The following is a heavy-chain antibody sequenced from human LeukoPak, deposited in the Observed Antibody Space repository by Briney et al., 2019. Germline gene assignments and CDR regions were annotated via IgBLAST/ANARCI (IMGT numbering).Heavy chain of an antibody. D-gene: IGHD6-6*01. CDR1: GGSISSYY. J-gene: IGHJ5*02. CDR3: ARGHKTLKYSRQNWFDP. CDR2: INHSGST. Sequence: SETLSLTCTVSGGSISSYYWSWIRQPPGKGLEWIGEINHSGSTNYNPSLKSRVTISVDTSKNQFSLKLSSVTAADTAVYYCARGHKTLKYSRQNWFDPWGQGTLVTVSS. V-gene: IGHV4-34*01.